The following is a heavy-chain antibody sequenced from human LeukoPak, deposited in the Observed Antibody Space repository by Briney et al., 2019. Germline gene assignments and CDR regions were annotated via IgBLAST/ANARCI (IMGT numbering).Heavy chain of an antibody. CDR3: ARGYDYTLVFDY. Sequence: SETLSLTCTVSGGSISSYYWSWIRQPPGKGLEWIGYIYYSGSNNYNPSLKSRVTMSVDTSKNQFSLQLNSVTPEDTAVYYCARGYDYTLVFDYWGQGTLVTVSS. D-gene: IGHD5-12*01. CDR2: IYYSGSN. CDR1: GGSISSYY. V-gene: IGHV4-59*12. J-gene: IGHJ4*02.